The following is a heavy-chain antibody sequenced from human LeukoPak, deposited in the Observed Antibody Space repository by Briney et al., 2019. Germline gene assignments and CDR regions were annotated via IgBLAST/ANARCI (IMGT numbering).Heavy chain of an antibody. J-gene: IGHJ4*02. Sequence: SETLSLTCTVSGGSISSYYWNWIRQSPGKGLEWIGYIYYSGSTNYNPSLKSRVTISVDTSKNQFSLKLTSVTAADTAVYYCARGVPEYYDFWSGYFYYFDYWGQGTLVTVSS. CDR1: GGSISSYY. D-gene: IGHD3-3*01. V-gene: IGHV4-59*01. CDR3: ARGVPEYYDFWSGYFYYFDY. CDR2: IYYSGST.